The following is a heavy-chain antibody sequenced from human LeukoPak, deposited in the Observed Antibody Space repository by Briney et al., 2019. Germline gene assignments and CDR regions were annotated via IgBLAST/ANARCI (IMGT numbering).Heavy chain of an antibody. Sequence: ASETLSLTCPVSGGSISSGNYYWGWIRQPPGKGLEWIGSMSYSGSTYYNPSLKSRVTISVDTSKNQFSLKLGSVTAADTAVYYCARHSFVGYDYYMDVWGKGTTVTVSS. CDR3: ARHSFVGYDYYMDV. D-gene: IGHD3-22*01. V-gene: IGHV4-39*01. J-gene: IGHJ6*03. CDR1: GGSISSGNYY. CDR2: MSYSGST.